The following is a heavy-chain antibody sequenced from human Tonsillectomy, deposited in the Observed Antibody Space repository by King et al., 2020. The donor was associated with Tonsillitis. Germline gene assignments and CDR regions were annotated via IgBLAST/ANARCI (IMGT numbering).Heavy chain of an antibody. CDR2: IYSGGST. Sequence: VQLVESGGGLIQPGGSLRLSCAASGFTVSSNYMSWVRQAPGKGLEWVSVIYSGGSTYYADSGEGRVTISRDNSKNTLYLQMNSLRAEDTAVYYCARVGLFSRRPRDFDYWGQGTLVTVPS. V-gene: IGHV3-53*01. CDR1: GFTVSSNY. CDR3: ARVGLFSRRPRDFDY. J-gene: IGHJ4*02.